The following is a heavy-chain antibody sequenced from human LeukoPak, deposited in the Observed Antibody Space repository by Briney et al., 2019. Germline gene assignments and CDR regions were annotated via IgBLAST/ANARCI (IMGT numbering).Heavy chain of an antibody. Sequence: PSETLSLTCTVSGGSISNTFYYWGWIRQPPVKGLEWIGSIYYSGSTYYNPSLKSRVTISVDTSKNQFSLKLSSVTAADTAVYYCARAGDLDWFDPWGQGTLVTVSS. J-gene: IGHJ5*02. CDR1: GGSISNTFYY. CDR2: IYYSGST. V-gene: IGHV4-39*07. D-gene: IGHD7-27*01. CDR3: ARAGDLDWFDP.